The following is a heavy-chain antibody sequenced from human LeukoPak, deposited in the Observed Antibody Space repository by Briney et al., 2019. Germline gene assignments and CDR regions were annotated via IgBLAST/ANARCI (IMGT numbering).Heavy chain of an antibody. CDR3: ARRGYGSGRLFDY. D-gene: IGHD3-10*01. V-gene: IGHV4-4*02. J-gene: IGHJ4*02. CDR1: GGSISSSNW. CDR2: IYHSGST. Sequence: SETLSLTCAVSGGSISSSNWWSWVRQPPGKGLEWIGEIYHSGSTNYNPSLKSRVTISVDTSKNQFSLKLSSVTAADTAVYYCARRGYGSGRLFDYWGQGTLVTVSS.